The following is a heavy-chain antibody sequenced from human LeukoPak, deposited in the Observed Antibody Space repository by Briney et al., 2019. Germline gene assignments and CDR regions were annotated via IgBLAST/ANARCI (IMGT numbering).Heavy chain of an antibody. Sequence: GGSLRLSCAASGFTFSSYSMNWVRQAPGKGLEWVSSISSSGSNIYYADSVKGRFTIPRDNAKNSLYLQMNSLRAEDMAVYYCATNSTVTRVGFDYWGQGTLVTVSS. CDR3: ATNSTVTRVGFDY. D-gene: IGHD4-17*01. CDR1: GFTFSSYS. J-gene: IGHJ4*02. CDR2: ISSSGSNI. V-gene: IGHV3-21*01.